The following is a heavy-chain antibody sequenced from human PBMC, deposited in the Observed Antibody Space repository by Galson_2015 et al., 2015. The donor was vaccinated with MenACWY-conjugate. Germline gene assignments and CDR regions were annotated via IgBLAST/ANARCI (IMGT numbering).Heavy chain of an antibody. J-gene: IGHJ6*03. CDR2: ISGSGGNT. CDR3: ATTYSSLGYYYYMDV. V-gene: IGHV3-23*01. D-gene: IGHD5-18*01. CDR1: GFTFSSYA. Sequence: SLRLSGAASGFTFSSYAMSWVRQAPGKGREWVSAISGSGGNTYSADSVKGRFTISRDNSKTTLYLQINSLIAEDTAVYYCATTYSSLGYYYYMDVWGRWTAVTVSS.